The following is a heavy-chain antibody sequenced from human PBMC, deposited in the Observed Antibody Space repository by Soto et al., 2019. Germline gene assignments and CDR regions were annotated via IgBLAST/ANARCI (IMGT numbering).Heavy chain of an antibody. CDR1: GASISSNY. Sequence: SETLSLTCTVSGASISSNYWSWIRQPPGKGLEWIGYIFHSGSTNYNPSLKSRVTISVDTSENEFSLKLNSVTAADTAVYYCARVGGITGTTFDYWGQGSPVTVSS. D-gene: IGHD1-7*01. J-gene: IGHJ4*02. CDR3: ARVGGITGTTFDY. CDR2: IFHSGST. V-gene: IGHV4-59*01.